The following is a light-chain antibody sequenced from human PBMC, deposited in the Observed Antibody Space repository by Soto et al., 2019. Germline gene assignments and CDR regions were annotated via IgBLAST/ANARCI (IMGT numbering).Light chain of an antibody. Sequence: IQMTQSPSSLSASVGDRVTITCRASQSISIWLSWYQQKPGKAPKILIYKASSLESGVPSRFSGSGSGTEFTLTISSLQSEDFAVYYCQQYNGWPITFGQGTRLETK. CDR2: KAS. CDR3: QQYNGWPIT. V-gene: IGKV1-5*03. CDR1: QSISIW. J-gene: IGKJ5*01.